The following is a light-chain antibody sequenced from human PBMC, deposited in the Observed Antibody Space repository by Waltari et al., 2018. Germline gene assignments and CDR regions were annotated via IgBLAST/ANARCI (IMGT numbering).Light chain of an antibody. Sequence: EILLTQSPAALSLSPGERATLSCRASQSVSRFVAWYQQKPGQAPSLLIFDASNRATGIPARFSGSGSGTDFTLTISSLEPEDFAIYYCQQRGDWPITFGQGTRLEIK. V-gene: IGKV3-11*01. CDR3: QQRGDWPIT. J-gene: IGKJ5*01. CDR2: DAS. CDR1: QSVSRF.